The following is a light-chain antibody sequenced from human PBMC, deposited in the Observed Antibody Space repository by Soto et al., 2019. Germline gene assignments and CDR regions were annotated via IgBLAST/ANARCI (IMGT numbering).Light chain of an antibody. CDR2: DAS. J-gene: IGKJ2*01. V-gene: IGKV1-5*01. CDR3: QQYSSNFYT. CDR1: QSISSH. Sequence: DIQMTQSPSTLSASVGDRVTITCRASQSISSHLACYQQKPGKAPEVLIYDASTLESGVSSMFSGSGSGTKFTLTISNLQPDDFATYFCQQYSSNFYTFGQGTKVEI.